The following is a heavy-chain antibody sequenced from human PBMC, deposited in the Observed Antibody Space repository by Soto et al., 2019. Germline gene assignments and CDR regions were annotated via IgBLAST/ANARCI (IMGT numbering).Heavy chain of an antibody. CDR3: ARDEYNNGRNWLNP. CDR1: GYTFSNSG. Sequence: QVQLVQSGPEVKKPGASVKVSCKASGYTFSNSGFSWMRQAPGQGLEWMGWISTNNGNTNYAQKFQGRLSMTTDTSTSTAFMELRTLRSDDTAVYYCARDEYNNGRNWLNPWGQGTLVTVTS. J-gene: IGHJ5*02. V-gene: IGHV1-18*01. D-gene: IGHD2-8*01. CDR2: ISTNNGNT.